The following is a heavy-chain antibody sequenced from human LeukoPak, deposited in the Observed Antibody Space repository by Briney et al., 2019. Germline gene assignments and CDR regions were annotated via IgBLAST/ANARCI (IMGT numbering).Heavy chain of an antibody. CDR2: MYYIGTT. D-gene: IGHD3-3*01. CDR1: GGSISSHY. CDR3: ARIGDFWSGYLPYFDS. V-gene: IGHV4-59*11. Sequence: SETLSLTCTVSGGSISSHYWSWIRQSRGKGLEWIGCMYYIGTTKYNPSLESRVIILVDTSKNQFSLKVNSVTAADTAVYYCARIGDFWSGYLPYFDSWGQGTLVTVSS. J-gene: IGHJ4*02.